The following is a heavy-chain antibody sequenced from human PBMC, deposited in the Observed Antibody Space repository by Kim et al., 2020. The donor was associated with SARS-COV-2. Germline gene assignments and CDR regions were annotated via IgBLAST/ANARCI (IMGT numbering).Heavy chain of an antibody. V-gene: IGHV1-2*04. CDR3: ARGASNHDFVWGGHRLFD. J-gene: IGHJ4*01. CDR1: GYTFTAYY. CDR2: INPNNGDT. D-gene: IGHD3-16*02. Sequence: ASVKVSCKASGYTFTAYYMHWVRQAPGQGLEWMGWINPNNGDTNSSQQFQGWVTMTRDTSISTAYIELGRLRFDDTAVYYCARGASNHDFVWGGHRLFD.